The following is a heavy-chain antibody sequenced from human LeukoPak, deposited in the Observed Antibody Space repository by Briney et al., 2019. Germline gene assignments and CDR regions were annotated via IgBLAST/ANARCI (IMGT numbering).Heavy chain of an antibody. V-gene: IGHV2-5*02. CDR3: AHSDRYCSGGSCYPGSYFDY. CDR2: ICWDDDT. D-gene: IGHD2-15*01. Sequence: SGPTLVKPTQTHTLTCSFSGFSLSVSGVGVGWIRQPPGKALEWLAVICWDDDTRYSPSLKNRLTITKDTSKNQVVLTMTNMDPVDTATYYCAHSDRYCSGGSCYPGSYFDYWGQGTLVTVPS. J-gene: IGHJ4*02. CDR1: GFSLSVSGVG.